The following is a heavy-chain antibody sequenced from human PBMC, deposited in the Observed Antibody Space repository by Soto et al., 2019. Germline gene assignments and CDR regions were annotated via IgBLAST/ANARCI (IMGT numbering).Heavy chain of an antibody. CDR2: ISAYNGNT. D-gene: IGHD6-13*01. J-gene: IGHJ2*01. V-gene: IGHV1-18*01. CDR3: AREKGKGYRSSWYSSYWYFDL. Sequence: QVQLVQSGAEVKKPGASVKVSCKASGYTFTSYGISWVRQAPGQGLEWMGWISAYNGNTNYAQKLQGRVTMTTDTSTSTAYMELRSLSSDDAAVYYCAREKGKGYRSSWYSSYWYFDLWGSGTLVTVSS. CDR1: GYTFTSYG.